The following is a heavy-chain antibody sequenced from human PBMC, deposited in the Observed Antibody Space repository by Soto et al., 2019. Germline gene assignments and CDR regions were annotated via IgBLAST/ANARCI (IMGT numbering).Heavy chain of an antibody. D-gene: IGHD5-12*01. CDR1: GGSISSGVYS. CDR3: ARGSKGRDGYNSGLRDAFDI. V-gene: IGHV4-30-2*01. CDR2: IYHSGST. J-gene: IGHJ3*02. Sequence: PSETLSLTCAVSGGSISSGVYSWIWIRQPPGKVLEWIGYIYHSGSTYYNPSLKSRVTISVDRSKNQFSLKLSSVTAADTAVYYCARGSKGRDGYNSGLRDAFDIWGQGTMVTVSS.